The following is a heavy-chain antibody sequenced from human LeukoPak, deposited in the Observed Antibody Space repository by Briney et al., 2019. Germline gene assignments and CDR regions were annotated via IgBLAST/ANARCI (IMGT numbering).Heavy chain of an antibody. CDR1: GGSISSSSYY. CDR3: ARVGNNCFDP. CDR2: IYYSGRT. J-gene: IGHJ5*02. Sequence: PSETLSLTCTVSGGSISSSSYYWGWIRQPPGKGLAWIGSIYYSGRTYYNPSPKSRVTISVDTSKNQFSLKLTSVTAADTAVYYCARVGNNCFDPWGQGTLVTVSS. D-gene: IGHD7-27*01. V-gene: IGHV4-39*01.